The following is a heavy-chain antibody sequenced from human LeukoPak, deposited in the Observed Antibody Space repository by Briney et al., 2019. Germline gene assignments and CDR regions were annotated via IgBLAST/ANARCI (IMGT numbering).Heavy chain of an antibody. CDR3: AKDGVAAAIGWFDP. V-gene: IGHV1-69*04. J-gene: IGHJ5*02. D-gene: IGHD6-13*01. CDR2: IIPILGIA. Sequence: ASVKVSCKASGGTFSSYAISWVRQAPGQGLEWMGRIIPILGIADYAQKFQGRVTITADKSTSTAYMELSSLRSEDTALYYCAKDGVAAAIGWFDPWGQGTLVTVSS. CDR1: GGTFSSYA.